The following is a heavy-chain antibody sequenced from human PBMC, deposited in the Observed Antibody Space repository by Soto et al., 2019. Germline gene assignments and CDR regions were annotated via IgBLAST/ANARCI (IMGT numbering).Heavy chain of an antibody. J-gene: IGHJ3*02. Sequence: GASVKVSCKASGYTFTSYDINWVRQATGQGLEWMGWMNPNSGNTGYAQKFQGRVTMTRNTSISTAYMELSSLRSEDTAVYYCASSSSWYGPDAFDIWGQGPMVTV. V-gene: IGHV1-8*01. D-gene: IGHD6-13*01. CDR1: GYTFTSYD. CDR2: MNPNSGNT. CDR3: ASSSSWYGPDAFDI.